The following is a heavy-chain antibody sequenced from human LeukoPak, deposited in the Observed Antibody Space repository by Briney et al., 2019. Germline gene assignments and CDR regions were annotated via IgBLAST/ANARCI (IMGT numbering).Heavy chain of an antibody. J-gene: IGHJ4*02. CDR2: IYSGGST. Sequence: GALRLSCAASGFTVSSNYMSWVRQAPGKGLEWVSVIYSGGSTYYADSVKGRFTISRDNSKNTLYLQMNSLRAEDTAVYYCARVPARSGIAVAGTFDYWGQGTLVTVSS. D-gene: IGHD6-19*01. V-gene: IGHV3-53*01. CDR3: ARVPARSGIAVAGTFDY. CDR1: GFTVSSNY.